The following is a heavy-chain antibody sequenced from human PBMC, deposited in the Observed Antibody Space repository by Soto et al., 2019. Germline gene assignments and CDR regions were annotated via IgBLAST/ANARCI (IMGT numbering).Heavy chain of an antibody. J-gene: IGHJ4*02. CDR2: IIPIFGTA. D-gene: IGHD2-15*01. CDR3: ARDGDCSGGSCYNYFDY. Sequence: ASVKVSCKASGGTFSSYAISWVRQAPGQGLEWMGGIIPIFGTANYAQKFQGRVTITADESTSTAYMELSSLRSEDTAVYYCARDGDCSGGSCYNYFDYWGQGTLVTVSS. CDR1: GGTFSSYA. V-gene: IGHV1-69*13.